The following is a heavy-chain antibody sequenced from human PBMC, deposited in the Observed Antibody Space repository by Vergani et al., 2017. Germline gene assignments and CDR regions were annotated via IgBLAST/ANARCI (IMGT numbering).Heavy chain of an antibody. Sequence: QITLKESGPTLVKPTQTLTLTCTFSGFSLSTSGVGVGWIRQPPGKALEWLALIYWDDDKRYSPSLKSRLTITKDTSKNQVVLTMTNMEPVDTATYYCAHRRRYYGSGSPITWGQGTLVTVSS. CDR2: IYWDDDK. CDR3: AHRRRYYGSGSPIT. J-gene: IGHJ5*02. D-gene: IGHD3-10*01. CDR1: GFSLSTSGVG. V-gene: IGHV2-5*02.